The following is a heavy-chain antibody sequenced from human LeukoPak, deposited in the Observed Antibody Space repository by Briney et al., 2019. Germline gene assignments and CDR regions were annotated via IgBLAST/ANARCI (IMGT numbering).Heavy chain of an antibody. V-gene: IGHV1-2*02. Sequence: ASVKVSCKASGYTFTGYYMHWVRQAPGQGLEWMGWINPNSGGTNYAQKLQGRVTMTTDTSTSTAYMELGSLRSDDTAVYYCAREGEDDYVWGSYRPIDYWGQGTLVTVSS. CDR2: INPNSGGT. CDR3: AREGEDDYVWGSYRPIDY. CDR1: GYTFTGYY. D-gene: IGHD3-16*02. J-gene: IGHJ4*02.